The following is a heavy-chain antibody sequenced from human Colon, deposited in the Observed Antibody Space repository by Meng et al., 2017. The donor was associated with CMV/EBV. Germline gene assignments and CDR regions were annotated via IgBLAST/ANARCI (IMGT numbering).Heavy chain of an antibody. D-gene: IGHD2-2*02. V-gene: IGHV4-59*01. CDR2: VSYSGNT. CDR3: ARAAEPPFAVLPAAIPTYYGLDV. J-gene: IGHJ6*02. Sequence: SETLSLTCTVSGGPINTYYWSWIRQPPGKGLEWIGYVSYSGNTNYNPSLESRVTISVDTSKKQFSLNLSSVTAADTAVYYCARAAEPPFAVLPAAIPTYYGLDVWGQGTTVTVSS. CDR1: GGPINTYY.